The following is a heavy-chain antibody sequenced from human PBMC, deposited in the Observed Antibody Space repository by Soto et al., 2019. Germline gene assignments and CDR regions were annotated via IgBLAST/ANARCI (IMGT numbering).Heavy chain of an antibody. J-gene: IGHJ6*02. Sequence: SSETLSLTFAVSGGSISSGGYSWSWIRHPPGKGLEWIGYIYHSGSTYYNPSLKSRVTISVDRSKNQFSLKLSSVTAADTAVYYCARDQRGLLWFGEPPYYYGMDVWGQGTTVTVSS. V-gene: IGHV4-30-2*01. CDR2: IYHSGST. CDR3: ARDQRGLLWFGEPPYYYGMDV. CDR1: GGSISSGGYS. D-gene: IGHD3-10*01.